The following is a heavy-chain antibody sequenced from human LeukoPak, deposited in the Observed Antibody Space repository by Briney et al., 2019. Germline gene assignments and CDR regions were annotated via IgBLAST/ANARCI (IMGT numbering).Heavy chain of an antibody. CDR3: ARDDSYNYFDY. CDR2: ISYDGSNK. Sequence: GGSLRLSCAASGFTFSSYAMHWVRQAPGKGLEWVAVISYDGSNKYYADSAKGRFTISRDNSKNTLYLQMNSLRAEDTAVYYCARDDSYNYFDYWGQGTLVTVSS. CDR1: GFTFSSYA. J-gene: IGHJ4*02. V-gene: IGHV3-30*04. D-gene: IGHD2-21*01.